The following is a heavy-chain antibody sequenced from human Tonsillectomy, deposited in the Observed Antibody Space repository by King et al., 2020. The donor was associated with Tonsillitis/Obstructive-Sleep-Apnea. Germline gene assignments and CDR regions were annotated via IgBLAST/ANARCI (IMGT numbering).Heavy chain of an antibody. Sequence: QLQELGPGLVKPSETLSLTCTVSGGSISSSSYYWGWIRQPPGKGLEWIGSIYYSGSTYYNPSLKSRVTISVDTSKNQFSLKLSSVTAADTAVYYCASSRSWDHDYWGQGTLVTVSS. CDR3: ASSRSWDHDY. CDR1: GGSISSSSYY. D-gene: IGHD6-13*01. V-gene: IGHV4-39*01. J-gene: IGHJ4*02. CDR2: IYYSGST.